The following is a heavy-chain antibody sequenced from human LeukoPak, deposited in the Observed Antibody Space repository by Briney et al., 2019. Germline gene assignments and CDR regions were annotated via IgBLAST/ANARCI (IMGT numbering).Heavy chain of an antibody. Sequence: NTSETLSLTCTVSGGSINGYYWSWLRQPPGKGLEWIGFTYNSGNTRYNPSLGSRVTISEDTSKDQFSLKLISVTAADTALYYCASTLSTTSYVSFFDSWGQGTLVTVSS. CDR1: GGSINGYY. CDR3: ASTLSTTSYVSFFDS. V-gene: IGHV4-4*09. J-gene: IGHJ4*02. CDR2: TYNSGNT. D-gene: IGHD1-1*01.